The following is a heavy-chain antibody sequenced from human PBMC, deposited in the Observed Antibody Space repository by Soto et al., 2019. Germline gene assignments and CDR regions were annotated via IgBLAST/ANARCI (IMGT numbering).Heavy chain of an antibody. CDR1: GYTFTNYG. V-gene: IGHV1-18*01. J-gene: IGHJ4*02. Sequence: ASVKVSCKASGYTFTNYGLNWVRQAPGQGLEWMGWISPYNGNTNYAQMLQGRVTMTTDTSSSTAYMELRSLRPEDTALYYCVRSKGGYSYGTPFDYWGQGTLVTVSS. D-gene: IGHD5-18*01. CDR2: ISPYNGNT. CDR3: VRSKGGYSYGTPFDY.